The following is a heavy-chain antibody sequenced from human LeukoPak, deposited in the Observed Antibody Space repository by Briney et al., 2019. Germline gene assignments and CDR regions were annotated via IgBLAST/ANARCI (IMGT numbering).Heavy chain of an antibody. CDR1: GYTFTGYY. J-gene: IGHJ4*02. Sequence: ASVKVSCKASGYTFTGYYMHWVRQAPGQGLEWMGWINPNSGGTNYAQKFQGRVTMTRDTSISTAYMELSRLRSDDTAVYYCARSRDGYYGYYFDYWGQGTLVTVSS. D-gene: IGHD5-24*01. CDR2: INPNSGGT. CDR3: ARSRDGYYGYYFDY. V-gene: IGHV1-2*02.